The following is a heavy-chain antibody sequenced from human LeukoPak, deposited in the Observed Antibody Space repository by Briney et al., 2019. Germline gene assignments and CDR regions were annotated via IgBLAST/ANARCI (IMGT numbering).Heavy chain of an antibody. Sequence: GGSLRLSCAASGFTFRTYWMHWVRHAPGKGLVWVSRISSDGRNTIYPDAVKGRFTISRDNTNNILYLQMNSLRGDDTAVYYCARERDLRGAYCMDVWGKGTTVTVSS. D-gene: IGHD5/OR15-5a*01. V-gene: IGHV3-74*01. J-gene: IGHJ6*03. CDR2: ISSDGRNT. CDR1: GFTFRTYW. CDR3: ARERDLRGAYCMDV.